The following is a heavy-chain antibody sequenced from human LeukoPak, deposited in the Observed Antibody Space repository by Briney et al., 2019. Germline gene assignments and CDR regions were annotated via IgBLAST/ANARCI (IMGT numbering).Heavy chain of an antibody. D-gene: IGHD3-10*01. CDR1: GGSFSGYY. J-gene: IGHJ6*04. Sequence: PSETLSLTCAVYGGSFSGYYWSWIRQPPGKGQEWIGEINHSGSTNYNPSLKSRVTISVDTSKNQFSLKLSSVTAADTAVYYCARDTSMVRGVIIKPPGGMDVWGNGTTVTVSS. CDR2: INHSGST. CDR3: ARDTSMVRGVIIKPPGGMDV. V-gene: IGHV4-34*01.